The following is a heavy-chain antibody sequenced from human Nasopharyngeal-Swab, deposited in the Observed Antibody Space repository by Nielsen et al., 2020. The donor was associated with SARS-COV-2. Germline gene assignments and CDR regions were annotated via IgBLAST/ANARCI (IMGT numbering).Heavy chain of an antibody. D-gene: IGHD4-17*01. V-gene: IGHV3-13*01. CDR2: IGTAGDT. CDR3: ARAQTSVTGMSAFDI. Sequence: GESLKISCAASGFTFSSYDMHWVRQATGKGLEWVSAIGTAGDTYYPGSVKGRFTISRENAKNSLYLQMNSLRAGDTAVYYCARAQTSVTGMSAFDIWGQGTMVTVSS. CDR1: GFTFSSYD. J-gene: IGHJ3*02.